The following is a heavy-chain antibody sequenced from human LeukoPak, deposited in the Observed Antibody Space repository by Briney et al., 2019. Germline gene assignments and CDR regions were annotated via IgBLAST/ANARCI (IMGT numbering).Heavy chain of an antibody. CDR3: ARDADVTATYWFFDL. D-gene: IGHD1-20*01. J-gene: IGHJ2*01. CDR2: LVPDVIGK. V-gene: IGHV3-33*01. CDR1: GFTLSYYG. Sequence: PGGFLRLSCAASGFTLSYYGMHWVRQAPGKGLEWVEDLVPDVIGKYYADSVKGRFTISRESTKNTVSLQMNSVRAEETGVYFCARDADVTATYWFFDLWGRSTLVTVSS.